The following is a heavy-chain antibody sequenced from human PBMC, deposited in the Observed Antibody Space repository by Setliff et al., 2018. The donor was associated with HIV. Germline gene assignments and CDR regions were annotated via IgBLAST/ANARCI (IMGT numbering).Heavy chain of an antibody. V-gene: IGHV1-69*05. CDR1: GGTFSSYA. CDR3: ALGYNARKVPYYYYYYMDV. CDR2: IIPIFGTA. J-gene: IGHJ6*03. Sequence: SVKVSCKASGGTFSSYAISWVRQAPGQGLEWMGGIIPIFGTANYAKKFQGRVTITTDEYTSTAYMELSSLRSEDTAVYYCALGYNARKVPYYYYYYMDVWGKGTTVTVSS. D-gene: IGHD5-12*01.